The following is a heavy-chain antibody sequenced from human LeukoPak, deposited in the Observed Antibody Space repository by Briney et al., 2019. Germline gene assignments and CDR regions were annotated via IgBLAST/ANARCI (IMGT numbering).Heavy chain of an antibody. V-gene: IGHV4-59*01. CDR3: AKPPSAGGLWFGELIY. J-gene: IGHJ4*02. CDR2: IYYSGST. Sequence: SETLSLTCTVSGGSISSYYWSWIRQPPGKGLEWIGYIYYSGSTNYNPSLKSRVTISVDTSKNQFSLKLSSVTAADTAVYYCAKPPSAGGLWFGELIYWGQGTLVTVSS. CDR1: GGSISSYY. D-gene: IGHD3-10*01.